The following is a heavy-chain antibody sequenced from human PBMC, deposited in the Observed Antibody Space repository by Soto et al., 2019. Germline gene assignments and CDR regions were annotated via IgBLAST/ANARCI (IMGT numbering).Heavy chain of an antibody. V-gene: IGHV4-30-4*01. CDR1: GGSISSGDYY. D-gene: IGHD2-2*01. CDR2: IYSSGST. CDR3: ARERTDGARLDH. J-gene: IGHJ5*02. Sequence: QVQLQESGPGLVKPSQTLSLTCTVSGGSISSGDYYWSWIRQPPGKGLEWIGYIYSSGSTYYSPSLKCRVTLSVAPSKSQFSLTLSSVTAADSAVYYCARERTDGARLDHWRQGTLVTVSS.